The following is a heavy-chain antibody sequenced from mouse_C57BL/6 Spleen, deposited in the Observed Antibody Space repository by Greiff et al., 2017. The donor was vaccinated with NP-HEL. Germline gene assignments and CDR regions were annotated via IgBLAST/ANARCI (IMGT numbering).Heavy chain of an antibody. Sequence: EVQLVESGPGMVKPSQSLSLTCTVTGYSITSGYDWHWIRHFPGNKLEWMGYISYSGSTNYNPSLKSRISITHDTSKNHFFLKLNSVTTEDTATYYCARVGGYYEYFDVWGTGTTVTVSS. CDR3: ARVGGYYEYFDV. CDR2: ISYSGST. V-gene: IGHV3-1*01. D-gene: IGHD2-3*01. CDR1: GYSITSGYD. J-gene: IGHJ1*03.